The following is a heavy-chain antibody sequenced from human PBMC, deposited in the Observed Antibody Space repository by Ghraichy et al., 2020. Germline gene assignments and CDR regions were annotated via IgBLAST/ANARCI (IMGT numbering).Heavy chain of an antibody. J-gene: IGHJ3*02. CDR2: FDPEDGET. D-gene: IGHD3-9*01. V-gene: IGHV1-24*01. Sequence: ASVKVSCKVSGYTLTELSMHWVRQAPGKGLEWMGGFDPEDGETIYAQKFQGRVTMTEDTSTDTAYMELSSLRSEDTAVYYCATSGELRYFDWLLRHDAFDIWGQGTMVTVSS. CDR1: GYTLTELS. CDR3: ATSGELRYFDWLLRHDAFDI.